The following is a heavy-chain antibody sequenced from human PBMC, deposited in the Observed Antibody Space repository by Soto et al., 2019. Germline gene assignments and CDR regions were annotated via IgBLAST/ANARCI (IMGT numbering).Heavy chain of an antibody. J-gene: IGHJ6*02. CDR3: AKEFGWELQLSHPYYNSGMDV. D-gene: IGHD1-1*01. CDR2: ISYDGSNK. V-gene: IGHV3-30-3*01. CDR1: GFTFSSYA. Sequence: GGSLRLSCAASGFTFSSYAMHWVRQAPGKGLEWVAVISYDGSNKYYADSVKGRFTISRDNSKNTLYLQMNSLRAEDTAVYYCAKEFGWELQLSHPYYNSGMDVWGQGTTVTVSS.